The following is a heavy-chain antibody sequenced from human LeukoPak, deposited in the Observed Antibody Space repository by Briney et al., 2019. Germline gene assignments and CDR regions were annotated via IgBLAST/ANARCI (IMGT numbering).Heavy chain of an antibody. J-gene: IGHJ4*02. D-gene: IGHD3-22*01. CDR2: IAYDGNNK. CDR3: AKDENSSGLSH. V-gene: IGHV3-30*18. Sequence: GGSLRLSCAASGSTFSTYGMHWVRQAPGKGLEWVAGIAYDGNNKFYADSVKGRFTISRDNSKNTLFLQMSSLRAEDTAVYYCAKDENSSGLSHWGQGTLVTVSS. CDR1: GSTFSTYG.